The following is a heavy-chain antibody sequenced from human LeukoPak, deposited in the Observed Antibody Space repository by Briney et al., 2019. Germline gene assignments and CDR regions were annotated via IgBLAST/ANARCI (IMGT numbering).Heavy chain of an antibody. CDR3: ARDFNDAFDI. V-gene: IGHV4-31*03. CDR2: IYYSGST. CDR1: GGSISSGGYY. J-gene: IGHJ3*02. Sequence: NSSETLSLTCTVSGGSISSGGYYWSWIRQHPGKGLEWIGYIYYSGSTYYNPSLKSRVTISVDTPKNQFSLKLSSVTAADTAVYYCARDFNDAFDIWGQGTMVTVSS.